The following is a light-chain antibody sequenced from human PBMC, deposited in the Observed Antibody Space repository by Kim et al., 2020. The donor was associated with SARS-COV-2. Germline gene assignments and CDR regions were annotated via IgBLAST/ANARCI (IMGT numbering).Light chain of an antibody. CDR2: QDN. J-gene: IGLJ1*01. V-gene: IGLV3-1*01. Sequence: SYELTQPPSVSVSPGQTASITCSGDKLGDKYACWYQQKPGQSPVLVIYQDNKRPSGIPERFSGSNSGNTATLTISGTQAMDEADYYCQAWDSSTKVFGTGTKGTVL. CDR3: QAWDSSTKV. CDR1: KLGDKY.